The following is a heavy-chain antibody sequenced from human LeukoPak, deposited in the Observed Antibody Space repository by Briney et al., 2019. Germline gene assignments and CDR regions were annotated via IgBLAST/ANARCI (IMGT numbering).Heavy chain of an antibody. Sequence: SQTLSLTCAISGDSVSSNSAAWNWIRQSPSRGLEWLGSTYYRSRWYNDYAASVIGRITINPDTSRNQLSLQLNSVTPEDTALYYCARGGRYSFDYWGQGTLVTVSS. J-gene: IGHJ4*02. CDR3: ARGGRYSFDY. CDR2: TYYRSRWYN. V-gene: IGHV6-1*01. D-gene: IGHD1-26*01. CDR1: GDSVSSNSAA.